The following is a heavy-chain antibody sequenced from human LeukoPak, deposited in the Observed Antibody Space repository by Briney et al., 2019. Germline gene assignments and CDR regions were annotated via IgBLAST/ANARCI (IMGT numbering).Heavy chain of an antibody. V-gene: IGHV4-59*01. CDR2: IYYSGST. CDR1: GGSISTYY. Sequence: SETLSLTCTVSGGSISTYYWNWIRQPPGKGLEWIGYIYYSGSTNYNPSLKSRVTISLDPSKNQFSLKLSSVTAADTAVYYCARGGQLVATISDYWGQGTLVTVSS. CDR3: ARGGQLVATISDY. J-gene: IGHJ4*02. D-gene: IGHD5-12*01.